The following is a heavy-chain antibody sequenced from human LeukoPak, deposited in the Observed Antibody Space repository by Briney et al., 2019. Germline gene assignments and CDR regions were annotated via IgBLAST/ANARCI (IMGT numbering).Heavy chain of an antibody. J-gene: IGHJ4*02. D-gene: IGHD4-17*01. CDR3: AKDSRGTTTTIYYFDC. CDR2: ISGGGSYT. Sequence: GGSLRLSCAASGFRFSDHHMEWVRQAPGKGLEWVSGISGGGSYTYYADSVKGRFTISRDNSKNTLSLQMNSLRAEDTAVYYCAKDSRGTTTTIYYFDCWGQGTLVTVSS. CDR1: GFRFSDHH. V-gene: IGHV3-23*01.